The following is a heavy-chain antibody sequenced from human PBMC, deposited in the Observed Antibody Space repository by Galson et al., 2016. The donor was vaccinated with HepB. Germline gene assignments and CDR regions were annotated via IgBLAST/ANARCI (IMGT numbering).Heavy chain of an antibody. V-gene: IGHV4-39*01. CDR1: GGSISSDYY. CDR3: ATGIVVAGKYYYYYMDV. Sequence: SETLSLTCIVSGGSISSDYYWGWIRQPPGRGLEWIGSFYSIDNTYYNPSLTSRATISVDTSKNQISLGLNSVTAADTGVYYCATGIVVAGKYYYYYMDVWGRGTTVTVSS. J-gene: IGHJ6*03. D-gene: IGHD6-19*01. CDR2: FYSIDNT.